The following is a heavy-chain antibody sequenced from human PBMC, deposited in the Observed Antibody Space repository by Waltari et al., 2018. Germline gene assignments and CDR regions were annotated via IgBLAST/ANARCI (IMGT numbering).Heavy chain of an antibody. CDR2: LSGPALTT. D-gene: IGHD6-13*01. CDR3: AKVAGIAAAEFHFDF. J-gene: IGHJ4*02. CDR1: GFTFVTSS. Sequence: EVQLLESGGGLVQPGGSLRLSCAASGFTFVTSSMTWVRHAPGKGLGWGPILSGPALTTFYADSVKGRFSISRDNSKKTLYLQINGLTADDTAVYYCAKVAGIAAAEFHFDFWGRGTLVTVSS. V-gene: IGHV3-23*01.